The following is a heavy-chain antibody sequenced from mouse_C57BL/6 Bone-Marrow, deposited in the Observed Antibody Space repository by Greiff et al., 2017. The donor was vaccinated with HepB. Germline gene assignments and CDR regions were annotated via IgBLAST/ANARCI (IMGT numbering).Heavy chain of an antibody. CDR3: ARPLGSAMDY. CDR1: GFTFSSYG. CDR2: ISSGGSYT. Sequence: EVQVVESGGDLVKPGGSLKLSCAASGFTFSSYGMSWVRQTPDKRLEWVATISSGGSYTYYPDSVKGRFTISRDNAKNTLYLQMSSLKSEDTAMYYCARPLGSAMDYWGQGTSVTVSS. D-gene: IGHD3-3*01. J-gene: IGHJ4*01. V-gene: IGHV5-6*01.